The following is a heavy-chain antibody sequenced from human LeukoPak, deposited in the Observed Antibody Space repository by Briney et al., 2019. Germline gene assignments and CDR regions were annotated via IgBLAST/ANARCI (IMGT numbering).Heavy chain of an antibody. CDR2: IYPGDSDT. Sequence: GESLKISCKGSGYSFPSYWIGWVRQMPGKGLEWMGIIYPGDSDTRYSPSFQGQVTISADKSISTAYLQWSSLKASDTAMYYCARGEGYGGFGELLVYWGQGTLVTVSS. D-gene: IGHD3-10*01. J-gene: IGHJ4*02. CDR1: GYSFPSYW. V-gene: IGHV5-51*01. CDR3: ARGEGYGGFGELLVY.